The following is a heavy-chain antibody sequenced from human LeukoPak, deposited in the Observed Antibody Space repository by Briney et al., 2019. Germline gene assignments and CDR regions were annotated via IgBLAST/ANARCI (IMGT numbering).Heavy chain of an antibody. CDR3: ARDRSPDFWSGDYRDAFDI. J-gene: IGHJ3*02. CDR2: ISGYNGNT. CDR1: GYTFSSYG. D-gene: IGHD3-3*01. V-gene: IGHV1-18*01. Sequence: GASVKVSCKASGYTFSSYGISWVRQAPGQGLEWMGRISGYNGNTNSAQKLQGRVSMTTDTSTSTVYVELRSLRSDDTAVYYCARDRSPDFWSGDYRDAFDIWGQGTMVTVSS.